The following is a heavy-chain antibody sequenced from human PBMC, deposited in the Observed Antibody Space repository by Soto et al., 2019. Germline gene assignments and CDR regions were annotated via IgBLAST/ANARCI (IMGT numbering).Heavy chain of an antibody. V-gene: IGHV3-30-3*01. CDR1: GCTFSSHA. CDR2: ISNDGNNK. Sequence: QVQLVESGGGVVQPGRSLRLSCAASGCTFSSHAMHWVRLAPGRGLEWVAIISNDGNNKDYADSVKGRFSISRDNSKNTLYLQMNSLITEDTAVYYCARDASGAGTRWFDPWGQGTLITVSS. CDR3: ARDASGAGTRWFDP. D-gene: IGHD6-19*01. J-gene: IGHJ5*02.